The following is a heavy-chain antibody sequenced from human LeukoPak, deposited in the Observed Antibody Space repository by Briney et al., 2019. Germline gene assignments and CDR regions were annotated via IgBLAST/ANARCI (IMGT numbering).Heavy chain of an antibody. CDR3: ARGSMVRGLIQYYYMDV. J-gene: IGHJ6*03. CDR1: GYTFTGYY. D-gene: IGHD3-10*01. Sequence: ASVKVSCKASGYTFTGYYMHWVRQAPGQGLEWMGWINPNSGGTNYAQKFQGRVTMTRDTSISTAYMELSRLRSDDTAVYYCARGSMVRGLIQYYYMDVWGKGTTVTISS. V-gene: IGHV1-2*02. CDR2: INPNSGGT.